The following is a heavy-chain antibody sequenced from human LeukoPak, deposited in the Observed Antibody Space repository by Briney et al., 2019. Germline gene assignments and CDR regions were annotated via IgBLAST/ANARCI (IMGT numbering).Heavy chain of an antibody. CDR1: GFTFDSYA. CDR3: ARGRNSLYDFDY. D-gene: IGHD5/OR15-5a*01. J-gene: IGHJ4*02. CDR2: ISGSGGNT. Sequence: PGGSLRLSCAASGFTFDSYAMTWVRQAPGKGLEWVSTISGSGGNTDYADSVKGRLTISRDNSRNTLCLQMNSLRVDDTAVYYCARGRNSLYDFDYWGQGTLVTVSS. V-gene: IGHV3-23*01.